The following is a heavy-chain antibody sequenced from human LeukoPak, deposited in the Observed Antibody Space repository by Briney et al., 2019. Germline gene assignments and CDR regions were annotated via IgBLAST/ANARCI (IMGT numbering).Heavy chain of an antibody. CDR1: KFIFGDYA. D-gene: IGHD4-23*01. Sequence: GRSLRLSCVASKFIFGDYAMHWVREAPRKGLEWVSGISWNSVIMGYADSVKGRFTISRDNAKNSLYLQMNSLRAEDTAVYYCAKETGNFHDAFNIWGQGTMVTVSS. V-gene: IGHV3-9*01. J-gene: IGHJ3*02. CDR3: AKETGNFHDAFNI. CDR2: ISWNSVIM.